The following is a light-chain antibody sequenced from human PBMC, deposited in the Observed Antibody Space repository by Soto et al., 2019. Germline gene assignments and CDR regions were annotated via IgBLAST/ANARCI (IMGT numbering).Light chain of an antibody. V-gene: IGKV3-11*01. J-gene: IGKJ1*01. Sequence: EIVLTQSPATLSLSPGERATLSCRASKIVSSYLAWYQQKPGQAPRLLIYDASNRATGIPARFSGSGSGTDFTLTISSLEPEDFAVYYCQQRSNWPGTFGQGTKVEIK. CDR2: DAS. CDR3: QQRSNWPGT. CDR1: KIVSSY.